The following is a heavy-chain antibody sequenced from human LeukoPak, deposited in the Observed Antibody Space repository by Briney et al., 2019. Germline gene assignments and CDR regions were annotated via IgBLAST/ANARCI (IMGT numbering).Heavy chain of an antibody. Sequence: ASVKVSCKASGYTFTSYDINWVRQATGXGLXWMGWMNPNSGNTGYAQKFQGRVTMTRNTSISTAYMELSSLRSEDTAVYYCARYLRGYGYYYGMDVWGQGTTVTVSS. CDR1: GYTFTSYD. J-gene: IGHJ6*02. CDR2: MNPNSGNT. V-gene: IGHV1-8*01. CDR3: ARYLRGYGYYYGMDV. D-gene: IGHD5-18*01.